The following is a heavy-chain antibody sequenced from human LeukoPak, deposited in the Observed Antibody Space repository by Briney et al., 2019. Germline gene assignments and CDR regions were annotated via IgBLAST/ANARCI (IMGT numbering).Heavy chain of an antibody. D-gene: IGHD3-22*01. V-gene: IGHV4-59*01. CDR2: ISDTGKT. CDR3: ATGYYEPFAT. J-gene: IGHJ5*02. Sequence: PSETLSLTCNVSGASLSSYYWDWLRQSPGRGLEWIGYISDTGKTDSNPSLKRRVTISLATSKNQFSLRLTSVTAADSAVYFCATGYYEPFATWGPGIMVSVSS. CDR1: GASLSSYY.